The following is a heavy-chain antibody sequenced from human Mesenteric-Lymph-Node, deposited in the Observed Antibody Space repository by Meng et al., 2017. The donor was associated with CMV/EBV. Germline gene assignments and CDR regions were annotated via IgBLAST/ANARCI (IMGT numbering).Heavy chain of an antibody. D-gene: IGHD6-13*01. Sequence: GESLKISCAASGFTFSSYSMNWVRQAPGKGLEWVSSISSSSSYIYYADSVKGRFTISRDNAKNSLYLQMNNLRAEDTAVYYCARDGGGFSSSPFDYWGQGTLVTVSS. J-gene: IGHJ4*02. CDR2: ISSSSSYI. CDR1: GFTFSSYS. V-gene: IGHV3-21*01. CDR3: ARDGGGFSSSPFDY.